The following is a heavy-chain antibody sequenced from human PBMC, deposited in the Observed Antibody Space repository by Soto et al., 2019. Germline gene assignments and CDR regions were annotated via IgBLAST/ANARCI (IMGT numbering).Heavy chain of an antibody. CDR1: GGSIGGSNYY. CDR3: ATPHNDYGDYVDF. CDR2: FYYSGST. Sequence: PSETLSLTCSVSGGSIGGSNYYWGWIRQPPGKGLEWIGSFYYSGSTHYTPSVNGRATRSVDTSMNQFFLSLTSVTAADPAVYYCATPHNDYGDYVDFWGQGTLVTVSS. V-gene: IGHV4-39*01. D-gene: IGHD4-17*01. J-gene: IGHJ4*02.